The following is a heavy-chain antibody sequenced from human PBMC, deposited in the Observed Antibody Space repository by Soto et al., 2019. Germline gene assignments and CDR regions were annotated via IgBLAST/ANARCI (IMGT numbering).Heavy chain of an antibody. V-gene: IGHV3-48*02. D-gene: IGHD3-9*01. CDR3: AREDILGVRSFDY. CDR1: GFTFSGYS. Sequence: GGSLRLSCAASGFTFSGYSVNWVRQAPGKGLEWVSYISSGSKTIYYAESVKGRFTVSRDNARNSQYLQMNSLRDEDTAVYYCAREDILGVRSFDYWGQGTLVTVSS. CDR2: ISSGSKTI. J-gene: IGHJ4*02.